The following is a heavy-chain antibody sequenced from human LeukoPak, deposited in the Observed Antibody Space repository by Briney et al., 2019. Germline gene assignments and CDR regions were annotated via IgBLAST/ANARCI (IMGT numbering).Heavy chain of an antibody. V-gene: IGHV3-48*01. D-gene: IGHD6-13*01. CDR2: ISSNSDSM. Sequence: GGSLRLSCAASGFTFSAYNMNWVRQTPGKGLEWVSFISSNSDSMYYPDSVKGRFTVSRDNAKNSLYLQINRLRAEDTAVYYCTRSPYSSSYYFWDWGHGTLVTVSS. CDR1: GFTFSAYN. J-gene: IGHJ4*01. CDR3: TRSPYSSSYYFWD.